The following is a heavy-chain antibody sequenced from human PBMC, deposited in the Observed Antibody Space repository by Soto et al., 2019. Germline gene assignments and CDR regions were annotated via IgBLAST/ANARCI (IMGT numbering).Heavy chain of an antibody. D-gene: IGHD3-9*01. CDR1: GGTFSSYT. J-gene: IGHJ3*02. Sequence: ASVKVSCKASGGTFSSYTISWVRQAPGQGLEWMGRIIPILGIANYAQKFQGRVTITADKSTSTAYMELSSLRSEDTAVYYCARIPYYDILTGYYRAHDAFDIWGQGTMVTVSS. CDR2: IIPILGIA. CDR3: ARIPYYDILTGYYRAHDAFDI. V-gene: IGHV1-69*02.